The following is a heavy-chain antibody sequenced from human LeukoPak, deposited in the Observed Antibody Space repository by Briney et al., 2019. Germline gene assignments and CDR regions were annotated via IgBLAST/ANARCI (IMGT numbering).Heavy chain of an antibody. D-gene: IGHD2-2*01. J-gene: IGHJ5*02. Sequence: PGGSLRLSCAASGFTFSTYAMSWVRQAPGKGLEWVSAISGSGGSTYYADSVKGRFTISRDNSKNTLYLQMNSLRAGDTAVYYCAKDGGFIVVVPEATFDPWGQGTLVTVSS. CDR3: AKDGGFIVVVPEATFDP. CDR1: GFTFSTYA. CDR2: ISGSGGST. V-gene: IGHV3-23*01.